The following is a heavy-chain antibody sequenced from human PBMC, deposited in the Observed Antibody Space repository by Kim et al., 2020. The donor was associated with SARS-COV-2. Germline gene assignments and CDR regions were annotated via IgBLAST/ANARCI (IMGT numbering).Heavy chain of an antibody. Sequence: GGSLRLSCAASGFTFSSYALHWVRQAPGKGLEWVAVISYDGSNKYYADSVKGRFTISRDNSKNTLYLQVNSLRAEDTAVYYCARVRYSGYEGFDYWGQGTLVTVSS. CDR3: ARVRYSGYEGFDY. CDR2: ISYDGSNK. V-gene: IGHV3-30*04. J-gene: IGHJ4*02. CDR1: GFTFSSYA. D-gene: IGHD5-12*01.